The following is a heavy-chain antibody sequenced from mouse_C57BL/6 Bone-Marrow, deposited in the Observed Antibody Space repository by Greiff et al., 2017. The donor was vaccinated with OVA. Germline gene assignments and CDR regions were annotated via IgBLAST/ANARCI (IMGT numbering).Heavy chain of an antibody. V-gene: IGHV1-64*01. D-gene: IGHD2-2*01. CDR3: ARGNGYERGAWFAY. CDR2: IHPNSGST. J-gene: IGHJ3*01. CDR1: GYTFTSYW. Sequence: QVQLQQSGAELVKPGASVKLSCKASGYTFTSYWMHWVKQRPGQGLEWIGMIHPNSGSTNYNEKFKSKATLTVDKSSSTAYMQLSSLTSEDSAVYYWARGNGYERGAWFAYWGQGTLVTVSA.